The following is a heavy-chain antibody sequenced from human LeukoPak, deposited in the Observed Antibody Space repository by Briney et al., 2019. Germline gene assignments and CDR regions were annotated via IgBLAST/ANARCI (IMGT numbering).Heavy chain of an antibody. Sequence: SETLSLTCTVSGGSISSYYWSWIRQPPGKGLEWIGYIYYSGSTNYNPSLKSRVTISVDTSKNQFSLRLTSVTAADTAVYYCARSEPTALHASDIWGQGTMVTVSP. D-gene: IGHD1-1*01. CDR1: GGSISSYY. J-gene: IGHJ3*02. V-gene: IGHV4-59*01. CDR3: ARSEPTALHASDI. CDR2: IYYSGST.